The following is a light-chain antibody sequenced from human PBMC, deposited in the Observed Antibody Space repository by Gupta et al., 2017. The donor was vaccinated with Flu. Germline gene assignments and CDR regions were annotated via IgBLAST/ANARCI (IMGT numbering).Light chain of an antibody. CDR2: AAS. CDR3: HQTNSHLPGT. J-gene: IGKJ1*01. CDR1: QRIKTY. V-gene: IGKV1-39*01. Sequence: IQMTHFPSSLSASVGDRVTITCRASQRIKTYLNWYQQKPGKAPNLLISAASTWRTGVPSRFGGGGFGKNLSLTNSGRQQEDFAAYYSHQTNSHLPGTFGQGTKVDIK.